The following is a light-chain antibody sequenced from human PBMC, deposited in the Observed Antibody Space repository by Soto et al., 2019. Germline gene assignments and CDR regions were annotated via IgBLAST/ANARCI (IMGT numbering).Light chain of an antibody. V-gene: IGKV3-20*01. Sequence: EIALTQSPGTLSLSPGERATLSCRASQSVSSSYLAWYQQKPGQTPRLLIYGASSRATGIPDRFSGSGSGTDFTLTISRLEPEDFAVYYGQQYGSSPPLTFGGGTKVEIK. CDR1: QSVSSSY. J-gene: IGKJ4*01. CDR3: QQYGSSPPLT. CDR2: GAS.